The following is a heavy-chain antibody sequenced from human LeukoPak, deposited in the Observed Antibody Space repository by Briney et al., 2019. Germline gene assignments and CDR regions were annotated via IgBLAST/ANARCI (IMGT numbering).Heavy chain of an antibody. Sequence: PGGSLRLSCAASGFTVSSKYMSWVRQAPGKGLEWVSVIYSGGSTYYADSVKGRFTISRDNSKNTLYLQMNSLRAEDTAVYYCARAYSEQRGQQRETYFDYGAKGPRVPVPS. CDR1: GFTVSSKY. V-gene: IGHV3-53*01. CDR2: IYSGGST. D-gene: IGHD6-13*01. J-gene: IGHJ4*02. CDR3: ARAYSEQRGQQRETYFDY.